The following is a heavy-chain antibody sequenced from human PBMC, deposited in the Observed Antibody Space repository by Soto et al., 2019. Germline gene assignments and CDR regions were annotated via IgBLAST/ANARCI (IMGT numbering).Heavy chain of an antibody. D-gene: IGHD6-19*01. J-gene: IGHJ4*02. V-gene: IGHV4-59*08. CDR3: ARQVGGWAPWYFDY. Sequence: QVQLQESGPGLVKPSETLSLTCTVSGGSISSYYWSWIRQPPGKGLEWIVYIYYSGSTNYNPSLKSRVTISVDTSKNQFSLKLSSVTDADTAVYYCARQVGGWAPWYFDYWGQGTLVTVSS. CDR1: GGSISSYY. CDR2: IYYSGST.